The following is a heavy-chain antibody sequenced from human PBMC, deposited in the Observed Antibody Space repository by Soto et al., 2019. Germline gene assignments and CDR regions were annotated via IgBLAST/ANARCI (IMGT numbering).Heavy chain of an antibody. CDR2: IWYDGSNK. CDR1: GFTFSSYG. Sequence: QVQLVESGGGVVQPGRSLSLSCAASGFTFSSYGMHWVRQAPGKGLEWVALIWYDGSNKNYADSVKGRFTISRDDSKNTLYLEMNSLRADDTAVYYCERDAYLGSGSYAYWGQGTLVTFSS. V-gene: IGHV3-33*01. J-gene: IGHJ4*02. CDR3: ERDAYLGSGSYAY. D-gene: IGHD3-10*01.